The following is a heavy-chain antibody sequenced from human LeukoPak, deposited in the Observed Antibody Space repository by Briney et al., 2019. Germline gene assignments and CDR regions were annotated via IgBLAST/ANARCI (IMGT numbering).Heavy chain of an antibody. Sequence: SETLSLTCTFSGASISTGGYYWTWIRQPPGEGLEWIGYTYYTGSIDYNPSLKSRLSISLDTSKNQFSLKLNSVTAADTAVYYCARDHSYYFGSQTSTLDVWGQGTAVTVSS. CDR2: TYYTGSI. V-gene: IGHV4-31*03. D-gene: IGHD3-10*01. J-gene: IGHJ6*02. CDR3: ARDHSYYFGSQTSTLDV. CDR1: GASISTGGYY.